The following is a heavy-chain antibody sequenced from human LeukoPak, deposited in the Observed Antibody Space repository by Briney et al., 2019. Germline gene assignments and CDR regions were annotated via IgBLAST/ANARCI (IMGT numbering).Heavy chain of an antibody. CDR1: GGSISSYY. D-gene: IGHD6-19*01. Sequence: SSETLSLTCTVSGGSISSYYWSWIRQPPGKGLEWIGYIYYSGSTNYNPSLKSRVTISVDTSKNQFSLKLSSVTAADTAVYYCARDARYSSGWYDTSWFDPWGQGTLVTVSS. CDR3: ARDARYSSGWYDTSWFDP. J-gene: IGHJ5*02. V-gene: IGHV4-59*01. CDR2: IYYSGST.